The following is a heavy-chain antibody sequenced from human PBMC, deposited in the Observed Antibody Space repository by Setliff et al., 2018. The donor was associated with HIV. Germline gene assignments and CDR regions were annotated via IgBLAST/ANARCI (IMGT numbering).Heavy chain of an antibody. Sequence: KASETLSLTCTVSGGSISSYCWNWIRQPPGKGLEWIGYIFASGSSLYNPSLQSRVTISVDTSKNQFSLKLSSVTAADTAVYYCARTVTWGYCSGGGCYGFDYWGQGTLVTVSS. CDR2: IFASGSS. J-gene: IGHJ4*02. V-gene: IGHV4-4*09. CDR1: GGSISSYC. CDR3: ARTVTWGYCSGGGCYGFDY. D-gene: IGHD2-15*01.